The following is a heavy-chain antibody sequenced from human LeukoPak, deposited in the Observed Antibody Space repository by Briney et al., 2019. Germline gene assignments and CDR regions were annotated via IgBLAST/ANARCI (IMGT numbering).Heavy chain of an antibody. J-gene: IGHJ4*02. V-gene: IGHV4-39*07. CDR3: ARASIAARNFDY. CDR1: GGSISSSRYY. CDR2: INHSGST. D-gene: IGHD6-6*01. Sequence: SETLSLTCTVSGGSISSSRYYWGWIRQPPGKGLEWIGEINHSGSTNYNPSLKSRVTISVDTSKNQFSLKLSSVTAADTAVYYCARASIAARNFDYWGQGTLVTVSS.